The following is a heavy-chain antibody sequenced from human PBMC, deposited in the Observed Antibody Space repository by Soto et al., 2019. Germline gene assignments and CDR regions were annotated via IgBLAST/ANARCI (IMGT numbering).Heavy chain of an antibody. CDR2: IKSKSDGGTT. CDR3: TRGCSSSRCFHYYYYGMDV. J-gene: IGHJ6*02. Sequence: EVQLVESGGGLVKPGGSLRLSCAASTFTFSNAWMNWVRQAPGKGLEWVGRIKSKSDGGTTDYAAPVKGRFTSSRDDSNNTLYLQMNSLKTEDTAVYYCTRGCSSSRCFHYYYYGMDVWGQGTTVTVSS. D-gene: IGHD2-15*01. V-gene: IGHV3-15*07. CDR1: TFTFSNAW.